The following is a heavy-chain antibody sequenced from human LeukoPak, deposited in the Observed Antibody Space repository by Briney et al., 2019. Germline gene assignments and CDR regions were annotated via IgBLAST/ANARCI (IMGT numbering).Heavy chain of an antibody. J-gene: IGHJ4*02. CDR3: ARDPIGAAPDYFDY. CDR2: LSLDEITK. Sequence: PGGSLRLSCAASGFAFSSYTMHWVRQAPGKGLEWVAFLSLDEITKYYVDSVKGRFTISRDNSKSTLYLQMNSLRAEDTAVYYCARDPIGAAPDYFDYWGQGTLVTVSS. V-gene: IGHV3-30*04. D-gene: IGHD6-6*01. CDR1: GFAFSSYT.